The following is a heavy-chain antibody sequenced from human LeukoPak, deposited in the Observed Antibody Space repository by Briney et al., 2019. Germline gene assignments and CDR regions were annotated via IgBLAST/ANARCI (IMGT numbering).Heavy chain of an antibody. J-gene: IGHJ4*02. V-gene: IGHV4-61*02. Sequence: SQTLSHSCTVSGDSISGGVYSWNWLRQPAGKGLEWIGRVVPGESTLYNPSLRSRVSISTDTSKNQVSLKLTSVTAADTAVYLCARGGAIGTFFEYWGQGTLVTVSS. CDR3: ARGGAIGTFFEY. D-gene: IGHD2/OR15-2a*01. CDR1: GDSISGGVYS. CDR2: VVPGEST.